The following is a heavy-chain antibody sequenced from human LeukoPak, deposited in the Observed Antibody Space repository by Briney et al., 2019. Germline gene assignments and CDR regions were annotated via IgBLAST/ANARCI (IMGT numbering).Heavy chain of an antibody. V-gene: IGHV3-20*04. CDR3: ARDPDSGYYRPSDY. Sequence: GGSLRLSCAASGFTFDDYGMSWVRQVPGKGLEWVPGINWNGGSTGYADSVKGRFTISRDNVKNSLHLQMNSLRAEDTALYYCARDPDSGYYRPSDYWGQGTLVTVSS. CDR2: INWNGGST. CDR1: GFTFDDYG. D-gene: IGHD3-22*01. J-gene: IGHJ4*02.